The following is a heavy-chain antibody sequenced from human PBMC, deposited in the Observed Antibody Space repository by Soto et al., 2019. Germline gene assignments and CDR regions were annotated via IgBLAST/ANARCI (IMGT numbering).Heavy chain of an antibody. Sequence: SETLSLTCAVYGGSFSGYYWSWIRQPPGKGLEWIGEINHSGSTNYNPSLKSRVTISVDTSKNQFSLKLSSVTAADTAVHYCARDLTTGTDYYYGMDIWGQGTTVTVSS. V-gene: IGHV4-34*01. CDR1: GGSFSGYY. CDR2: INHSGST. D-gene: IGHD1-1*01. CDR3: ARDLTTGTDYYYGMDI. J-gene: IGHJ6*02.